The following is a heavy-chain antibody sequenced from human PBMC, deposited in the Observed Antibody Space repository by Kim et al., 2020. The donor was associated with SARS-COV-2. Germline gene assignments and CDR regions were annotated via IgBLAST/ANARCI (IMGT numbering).Heavy chain of an antibody. J-gene: IGHJ4*02. CDR3: ARGPTRRDYDSSGYFNYFDY. D-gene: IGHD3-22*01. CDR1: GGSISSGGYY. CDR2: IYYSGST. V-gene: IGHV4-31*03. Sequence: SETLSLTCTVSGGSISSGGYYWSWIRQHPGKGLEWIGYIYYSGSTYYNPSLKSRVTISVDTSKNQFSLKLSSVTAADTAVYYCARGPTRRDYDSSGYFNYFDYWGQGTLVTVSS.